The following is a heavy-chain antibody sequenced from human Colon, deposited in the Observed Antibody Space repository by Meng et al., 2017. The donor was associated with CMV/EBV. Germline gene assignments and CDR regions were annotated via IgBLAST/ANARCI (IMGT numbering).Heavy chain of an antibody. D-gene: IGHD3-9*01. CDR3: ARGTNFDWLLQDY. CDR1: GDSVSSSSSY. CDR2: IQHNGYT. V-gene: IGHV4-61*01. Sequence: SETLSLTCTVSGDSVSSSSSYWAWIRQAPGKGREWIGYIQHNGYTNYNPSLKSRGAMSVDTSKNQFSLKLSSVTPADTAVYYCARGTNFDWLLQDYWGQGTLVTVSS. J-gene: IGHJ4*02.